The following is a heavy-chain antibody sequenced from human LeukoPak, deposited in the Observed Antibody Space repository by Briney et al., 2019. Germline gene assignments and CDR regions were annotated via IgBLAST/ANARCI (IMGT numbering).Heavy chain of an antibody. J-gene: IGHJ3*02. V-gene: IGHV1-3*01. CDR2: INAGNGNT. CDR3: AREGSRLLWFGERGAFDI. CDR1: GYTFTSYA. D-gene: IGHD3-10*01. Sequence: ASVKVSCKASGYTFTSYAMHWVRQAPGQRLEWMGWINAGNGNTKYSQKFQGRVTITRGTSASTAYMELSSLRSEDTAVYYCAREGSRLLWFGERGAFDIWGQGTMVTVSS.